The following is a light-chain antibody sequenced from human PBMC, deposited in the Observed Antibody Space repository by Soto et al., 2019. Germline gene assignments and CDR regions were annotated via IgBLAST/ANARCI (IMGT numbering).Light chain of an antibody. CDR2: KVS. Sequence: DIQMTQSPSTLSAYVGDRVTITCRASQSISTALAWFQQKPGKAPKFLIDKVSNLESGVPSRFSGSGSEAEFTLTISSLQHDDFAGYYCLQYYNYHFTLGGGTKVDIK. J-gene: IGKJ4*01. CDR3: LQYYNYHFT. V-gene: IGKV1-5*03. CDR1: QSISTA.